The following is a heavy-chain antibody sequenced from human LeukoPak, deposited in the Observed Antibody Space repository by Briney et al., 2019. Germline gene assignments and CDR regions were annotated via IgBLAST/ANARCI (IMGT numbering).Heavy chain of an antibody. CDR2: IDPSDSYT. Sequence: GESLRTSFKGSGYSFTSYWISWVRQMPGKGLEWMGRIDPSDSYTNYSPSFQGHVTISADKSISTAYLQWSSLKASDTAMYYCAIGASHRVNSSGLLWGQGTLVSVSS. D-gene: IGHD6-19*01. CDR1: GYSFTSYW. CDR3: AIGASHRVNSSGLL. V-gene: IGHV5-10-1*01. J-gene: IGHJ4*02.